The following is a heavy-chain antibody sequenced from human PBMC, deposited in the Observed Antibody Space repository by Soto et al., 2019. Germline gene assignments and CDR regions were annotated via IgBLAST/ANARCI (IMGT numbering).Heavy chain of an antibody. CDR1: GFTFSSYA. CDR2: ISGSGGST. Sequence: EVQLLESGGGLVQPGGSLRLSCAASGFTFSSYAMSWVRQAPGKGLEWVSAISGSGGSTYYADSVKGPFTISRDNSNNPQYLQMTSLKHADTVVYYCAHPLNVGDTNDWFDPWGQGTLVTVSS. D-gene: IGHD1-26*01. J-gene: IGHJ5*02. V-gene: IGHV3-23*01. CDR3: AHPLNVGDTNDWFDP.